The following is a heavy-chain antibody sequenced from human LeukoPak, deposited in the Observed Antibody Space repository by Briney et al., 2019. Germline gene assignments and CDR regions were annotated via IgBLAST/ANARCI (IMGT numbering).Heavy chain of an antibody. CDR3: ARAPSWAAAGTGNWFDP. CDR1: GFTFSSYW. J-gene: IGHJ5*02. V-gene: IGHV3-74*01. D-gene: IGHD6-13*01. CDR2: INSDGSST. Sequence: GGSLRLSCAASGFTFSSYWMHWVRQAPGKGLVWVSRINSDGSSTSYADSVKGRFTISRDNAKNTLYLQMNSLRAEDTAVYYCARAPSWAAAGTGNWFDPWGQGTLVTLSS.